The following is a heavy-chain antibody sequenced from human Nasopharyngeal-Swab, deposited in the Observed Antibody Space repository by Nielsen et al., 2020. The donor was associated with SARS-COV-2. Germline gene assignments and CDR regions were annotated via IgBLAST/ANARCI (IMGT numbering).Heavy chain of an antibody. V-gene: IGHV1-18*01. CDR3: ARDRSPYGSGSYLWFDP. D-gene: IGHD3-10*01. J-gene: IGHJ5*02. CDR2: ISAYSGNT. Sequence: WVRQAPGQGLEWMGWISAYSGNTNYVQKLQGRVTMTTDTSTSTAYTELRSLRSDDAAVYYCARDRSPYGSGSYLWFDPWGQGTLVTVSS.